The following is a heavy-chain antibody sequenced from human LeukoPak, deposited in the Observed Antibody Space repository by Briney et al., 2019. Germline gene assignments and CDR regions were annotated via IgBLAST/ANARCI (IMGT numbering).Heavy chain of an antibody. CDR1: GFTFSSYE. J-gene: IGHJ4*02. Sequence: PGGSLRLSCATSGFTFSSYEMNWVRQAPGKGLEWVSYISSSGTTIYYADSVRGRFTISTDNAKNSLYLQMNSMRAEDTAVYYCARDSLVIDYWGQGTLVTVSS. CDR3: ARDSLVIDY. V-gene: IGHV3-48*03. D-gene: IGHD3-9*01. CDR2: ISSSGTTI.